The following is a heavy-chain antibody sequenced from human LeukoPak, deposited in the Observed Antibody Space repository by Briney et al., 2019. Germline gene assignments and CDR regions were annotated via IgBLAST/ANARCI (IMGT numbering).Heavy chain of an antibody. Sequence: GRSLRLSCAASGFTFSTYGMQWVRQAPGKGLEWVAVIWYDGSIKYYADSVKDRFTSSRDNSKNTLYLQMNSLRAEDTGVYYCARAVGPYDYWGQGTLVTVSS. CDR3: ARAVGPYDY. J-gene: IGHJ4*02. D-gene: IGHD3-10*01. CDR2: IWYDGSIK. V-gene: IGHV3-33*01. CDR1: GFTFSTYG.